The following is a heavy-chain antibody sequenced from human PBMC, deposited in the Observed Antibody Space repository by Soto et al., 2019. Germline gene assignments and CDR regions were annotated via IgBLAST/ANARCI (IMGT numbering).Heavy chain of an antibody. CDR1: GGSISSSSYY. D-gene: IGHD3-22*01. CDR2: IYYSGST. J-gene: IGHJ4*02. Sequence: SETLSLTCTVSGGSISSSSYYRGWIRQPPGKGLEWIGYIYYSGSTYYNPSLKSRVTISVDTSKNQFSLKLSSVTAADTAVYYCARNYDSSGNFDYWGQGTLVTVSS. V-gene: IGHV4-39*07. CDR3: ARNYDSSGNFDY.